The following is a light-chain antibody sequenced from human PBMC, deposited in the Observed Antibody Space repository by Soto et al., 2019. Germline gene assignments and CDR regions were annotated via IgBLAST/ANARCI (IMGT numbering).Light chain of an antibody. V-gene: IGKV1-5*03. CDR3: QQYNSYPFT. CDR2: KAS. J-gene: IGKJ1*01. Sequence: DLQMTQSPSTLSASVGDRVTITCRASQSISSWLAWYQQKPGKAPKLLIYKASSLESGVPSRFSGSGSGTEFTLTISSLQPDDFATYYCQQYNSYPFTFGQGPKVEIK. CDR1: QSISSW.